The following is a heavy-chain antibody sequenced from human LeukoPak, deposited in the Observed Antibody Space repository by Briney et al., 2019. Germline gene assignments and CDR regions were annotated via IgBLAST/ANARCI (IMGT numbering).Heavy chain of an antibody. J-gene: IGHJ4*02. V-gene: IGHV3-21*01. CDR1: GFTFSSYS. D-gene: IGHD6-19*01. CDR3: ARYSSGWYAKNPQTLV. CDR2: ISNSSSYI. Sequence: GGSLRLSCAVSGFTFSSYSMTWVRQAPGKGLEWVSSISNSSSYIYYADSVKGRFTISRENAKTSLYLQMNSLRAEDTAVYYCARYSSGWYAKNPQTLVWGQGNLVTVSS.